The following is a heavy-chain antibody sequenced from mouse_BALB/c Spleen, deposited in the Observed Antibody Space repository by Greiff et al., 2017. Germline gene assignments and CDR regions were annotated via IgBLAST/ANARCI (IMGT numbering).Heavy chain of an antibody. V-gene: IGHV5-17*02. D-gene: IGHD2-3*01. CDR3: ARYGYYVFYAMDY. Sequence: EVQRVESGGGLVQPGGSRKLSCAASGFTFSSFGMHWVRQAPEKGLEWVAYISSGSSTIYYADTVKGRFTISRDNPKNTLFLQMTSLRSEDTAMYYCARYGYYVFYAMDYWGQGTSVTVSS. J-gene: IGHJ4*01. CDR2: ISSGSSTI. CDR1: GFTFSSFG.